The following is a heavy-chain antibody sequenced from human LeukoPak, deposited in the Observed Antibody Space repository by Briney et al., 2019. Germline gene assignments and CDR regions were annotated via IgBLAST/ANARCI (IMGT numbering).Heavy chain of an antibody. CDR1: GGSISSSRYY. V-gene: IGHV4-61*05. Sequence: SETLSLTCTVSGGSISSSRYYWGWIRQPPGKGLEWIGYIYYSGSTNYNPSLKSRVTISVDTSKNQFSLKLSSVTAADTAVYYCARFVGSAFDIWGQGTMVTVSS. J-gene: IGHJ3*02. CDR3: ARFVGSAFDI. D-gene: IGHD3-10*01. CDR2: IYYSGST.